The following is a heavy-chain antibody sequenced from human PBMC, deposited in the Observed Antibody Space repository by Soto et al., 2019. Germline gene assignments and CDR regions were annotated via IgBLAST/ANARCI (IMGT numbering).Heavy chain of an antibody. Sequence: EVQLVESGGDLVQPGGSLRLSCAASGFTFTSYWVHWVRQAPVKGLVWVSRINSDGTTANYADSVTGRFTISRDNAKNTVYLQMNSLRVEDTAVYYCARGIKNYYGVDVWGQGTTVTVSS. CDR3: ARGIKNYYGVDV. V-gene: IGHV3-74*01. CDR2: INSDGTTA. J-gene: IGHJ6*02. CDR1: GFTFTSYW.